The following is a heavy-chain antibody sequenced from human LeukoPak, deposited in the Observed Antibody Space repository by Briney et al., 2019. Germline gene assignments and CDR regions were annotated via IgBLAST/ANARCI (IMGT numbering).Heavy chain of an antibody. CDR1: GGSISSYY. V-gene: IGHV4-59*01. D-gene: IGHD6-13*01. CDR2: IYYSGST. CDR3: ARESLSSSSLFDY. J-gene: IGHJ4*02. Sequence: SETLSLTCTVSGGSISSYYWSWIRHPPGKGLEWIGYIYYSGSTNYNPSLKSRVTISVDTSKNQFSLKLSSVTAADTAVYYCARESLSSSSLFDYWGQGTLVTVSS.